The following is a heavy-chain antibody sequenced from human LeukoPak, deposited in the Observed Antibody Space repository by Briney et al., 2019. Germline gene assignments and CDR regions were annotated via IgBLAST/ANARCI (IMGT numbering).Heavy chain of an antibody. CDR3: ARLGHDYGVLKIDY. CDR1: GDYIITNSYY. Sequence: PSETLSQTCNVSGDYIITNSYYWGWIRQPPGTGLEWIGTVYYTENTYHNPSLKSRVTVSIDTSKNQFSLKLTSVTAADTAVYYCARLGHDYGVLKIDYWGQGALDTVSS. D-gene: IGHD4-17*01. CDR2: VYYTENT. J-gene: IGHJ4*02. V-gene: IGHV4-39*01.